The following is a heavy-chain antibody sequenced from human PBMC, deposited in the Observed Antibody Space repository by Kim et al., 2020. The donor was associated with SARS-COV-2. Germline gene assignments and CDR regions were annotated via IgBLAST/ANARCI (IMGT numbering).Heavy chain of an antibody. CDR2: ISSSSNYM. CDR1: GFTFSSYS. V-gene: IGHV3-21*01. J-gene: IGHJ3*02. D-gene: IGHD1-26*01. Sequence: GGSLRLSCAASGFTFSSYSMNWVRQAPGKGLEWVSSISSSSNYMYYADSVKGRFTISRDNAKKSLYLQMNSLRAEDTAVYYCARDSGMGEVLRGRAFDIWGQGTMVTVSS. CDR3: ARDSGMGEVLRGRAFDI.